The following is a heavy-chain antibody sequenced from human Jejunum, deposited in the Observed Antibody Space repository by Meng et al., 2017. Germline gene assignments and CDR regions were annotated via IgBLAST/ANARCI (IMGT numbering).Heavy chain of an antibody. J-gene: IGHJ4*02. CDR2: IYYTGSA. Sequence: QVQLQESAPGLVTPSQTLSLPCTVSGDSISSGGHYWSWIRQPPGKGLEWIGYIYYTGSAYYNPSLESRVTLSVDTSNNQFSLRLNSVTAADTAVYYCAREGQLMLGLVGYWGQGTLVTVSS. V-gene: IGHV4-31*03. D-gene: IGHD2-2*01. CDR1: GDSISSGGHY. CDR3: AREGQLMLGLVGY.